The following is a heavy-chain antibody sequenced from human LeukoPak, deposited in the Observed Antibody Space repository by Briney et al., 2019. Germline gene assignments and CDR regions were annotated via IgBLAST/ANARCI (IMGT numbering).Heavy chain of an antibody. CDR2: ISGSGGST. CDR1: GFTFSSYA. J-gene: IGHJ4*02. CDR3: ANDIPAQIYDSGYDPTFDY. V-gene: IGHV3-23*01. D-gene: IGHD5-12*01. Sequence: GGSLRLSCAVSGFTFSSYAMSWVRQAPGKGLEWVSAISGSGGSTYYAASVKSRFTISRDNSKNTLYLQMNSLRAEDTAVYYCANDIPAQIYDSGYDPTFDYWGQGTLVTVSS.